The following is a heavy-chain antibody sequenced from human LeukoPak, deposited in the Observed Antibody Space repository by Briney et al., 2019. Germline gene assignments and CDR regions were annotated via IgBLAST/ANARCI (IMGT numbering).Heavy chain of an antibody. CDR2: IYSGGST. CDR1: GFTVSNNY. V-gene: IGHV3-53*01. D-gene: IGHD3-10*01. CDR3: ARYWRGYGSGTPQGYFDY. J-gene: IGHJ4*02. Sequence: QPGGSLRLSCAASGFTVSNNYMSWVRQAPGKGLEWVSVIYSGGSTYYADSVKGRFTISRDNSKNTLYLQMNSLRAEDTAVYYCARYWRGYGSGTPQGYFDYWGQGTLVTVSS.